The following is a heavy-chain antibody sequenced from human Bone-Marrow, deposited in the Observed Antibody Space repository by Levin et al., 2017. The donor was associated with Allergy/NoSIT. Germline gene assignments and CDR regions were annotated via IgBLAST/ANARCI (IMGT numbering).Heavy chain of an antibody. D-gene: IGHD3-10*01. V-gene: IGHV3-48*03. CDR2: IGNSDTMT. CDR1: GFPLSSYE. CDR3: ARYPSGDNFDP. Sequence: PGGSLRLSCAASGFPLSSYEMNWVRQAPGKGLEWVSYIGNSDTMTYYADSVKGRFTVSRDSATNSLFLQMNGLRAEDTAVYYCARYPSGDNFDPWGQGTLVTVSS. J-gene: IGHJ5*02.